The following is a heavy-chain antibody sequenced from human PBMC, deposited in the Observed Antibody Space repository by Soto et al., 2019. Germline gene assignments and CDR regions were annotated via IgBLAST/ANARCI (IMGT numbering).Heavy chain of an antibody. V-gene: IGHV3-30-3*01. CDR3: ARDGTPGGSSRGYVGY. D-gene: IGHD6-19*01. CDR2: ISYDSSNK. CDR1: GFTFSNYA. J-gene: IGHJ4*02. Sequence: QVQLVESGGGVVQPGRSLRLSCAASGFTFSNYAIHWVRQAPGKGLEWVTVISYDSSNKYYADSVKGRFTISRDNSKNTLYLQMSSLRPEDTAVYYCARDGTPGGSSRGYVGYWGQGTLVTVSS.